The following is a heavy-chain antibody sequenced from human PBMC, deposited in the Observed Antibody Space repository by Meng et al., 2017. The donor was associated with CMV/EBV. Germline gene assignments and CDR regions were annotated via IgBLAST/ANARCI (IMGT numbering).Heavy chain of an antibody. V-gene: IGHV1-2*02. D-gene: IGHD2-21*01. CDR2: INPNSGGT. Sequence: ASGYTFTGYYMHWVRQAPGQGLEWMGWINPNSGGTNYAQKFQGRVTMTRDTSISTAYMELSRLRSDDTAVYYCARSFCGGDCYATFDYWGQGTLVTVS. J-gene: IGHJ4*02. CDR3: ARSFCGGDCYATFDY. CDR1: GYTFTGYY.